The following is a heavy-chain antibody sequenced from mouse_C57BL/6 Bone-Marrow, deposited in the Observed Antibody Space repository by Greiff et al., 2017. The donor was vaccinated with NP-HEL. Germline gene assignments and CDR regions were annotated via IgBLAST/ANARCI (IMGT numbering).Heavy chain of an antibody. CDR1: GYTFTSYW. Sequence: QVQLQQPGAELVRPGTSVKLSCKASGYTFTSYWMHWVKQRPGQGLEWIGVIDPSDSYTNYNQKFKGKATLTVDTSPSTAYMQLSSLTSEDSAVYYCARGRRFAYWGQGTLVTVSA. J-gene: IGHJ3*01. CDR2: IDPSDSYT. D-gene: IGHD3-3*01. CDR3: ARGRRFAY. V-gene: IGHV1-59*01.